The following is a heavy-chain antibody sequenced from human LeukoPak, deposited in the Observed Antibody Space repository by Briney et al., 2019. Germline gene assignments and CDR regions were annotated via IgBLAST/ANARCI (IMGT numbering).Heavy chain of an antibody. V-gene: IGHV3-21*06. CDR2: ISSSSTSI. D-gene: IGHD3-3*01. CDR3: ARLWSRWQHDDC. J-gene: IGHJ4*02. Sequence: PGGSLRLSCAASGFTFSSYAMSWVRQAPGKGLEWVSTISSSSTSIFYADSVKGRFTISRDNAQSTLFLEMNSLTAEDTAVYYCARLWSRWQHDDCWGQGTLVTVSS. CDR1: GFTFSSYA.